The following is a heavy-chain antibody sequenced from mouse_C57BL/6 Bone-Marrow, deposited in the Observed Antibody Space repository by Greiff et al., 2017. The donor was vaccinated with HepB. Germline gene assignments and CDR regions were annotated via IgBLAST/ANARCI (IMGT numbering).Heavy chain of an antibody. V-gene: IGHV7-3*01. CDR3: ARYDLLWGFAN. J-gene: IGHJ3*01. CDR2: IRNKANGYTT. D-gene: IGHD2-1*01. Sequence: DVMLVESGGGLVQPGGSLSLSCAASGFTFTDYYMSWVRQPPGKALEWLGFIRNKANGYTTEYSASVKGRFTISRDNSQSTLYLQMNALRAEDSATYYCARYDLLWGFANWGQGTLVTVSA. CDR1: GFTFTDYY.